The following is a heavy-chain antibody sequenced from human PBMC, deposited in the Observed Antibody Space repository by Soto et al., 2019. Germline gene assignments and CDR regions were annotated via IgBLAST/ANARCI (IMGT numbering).Heavy chain of an antibody. J-gene: IGHJ5*02. Sequence: SETLSLTCTVSGGSISSGGYYWSWIRQHPGKGLEWIGYIYYSGSTYYNPSLKSRVTISVDTSKNQFSLKLSSVTAADTAVYYCARAKKGIAAAENWFDPWGQGTLVTVS. CDR1: GGSISSGGYY. CDR2: IYYSGST. V-gene: IGHV4-31*03. D-gene: IGHD6-13*01. CDR3: ARAKKGIAAAENWFDP.